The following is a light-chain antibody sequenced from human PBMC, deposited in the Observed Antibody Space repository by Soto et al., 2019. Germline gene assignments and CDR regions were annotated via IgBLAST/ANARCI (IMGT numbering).Light chain of an antibody. CDR3: QQYNNWPPVT. J-gene: IGKJ5*01. V-gene: IGKV3-15*01. Sequence: ETVMTQSPATLSVSPGERATLSCRASQSVSSNVAWYQQKPGQAPRLLIYGASTRATGIPDMFSGSGSGTEFTLTISSLQSEDFAVYYCQQYNNWPPVTFGQGTRLEIK. CDR2: GAS. CDR1: QSVSSN.